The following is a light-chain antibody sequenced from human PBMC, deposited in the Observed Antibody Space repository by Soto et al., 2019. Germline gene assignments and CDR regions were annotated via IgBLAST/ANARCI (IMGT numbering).Light chain of an antibody. CDR1: QSVSTY. V-gene: IGKV3-20*01. CDR2: GAS. J-gene: IGKJ1*01. Sequence: EIVLTQSPATLSLSPWERATLCCRASQSVSTYLAWYQQRPGQAPRLLIYGASNRATGIPDRFSGSGSGTDFTLTISRLEPEDFAVYYCQQYGSSLWTFGQGTKVDIK. CDR3: QQYGSSLWT.